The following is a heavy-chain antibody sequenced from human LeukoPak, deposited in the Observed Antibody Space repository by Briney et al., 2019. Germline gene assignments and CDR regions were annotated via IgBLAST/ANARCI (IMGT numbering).Heavy chain of an antibody. D-gene: IGHD2-2*01. J-gene: IGHJ5*02. V-gene: IGHV5-51*01. CDR1: GYSFTSYW. Sequence: GESLKISCKGSGYSFTSYWIGWVRQMPGKGLEWMGIIYPGDSDTRYSPSFQGQVTISADKSISTAYLQWSSLKASDTAMYYCARGYCGSTSCSGEWFDPWGQGTLVTVSS. CDR2: IYPGDSDT. CDR3: ARGYCGSTSCSGEWFDP.